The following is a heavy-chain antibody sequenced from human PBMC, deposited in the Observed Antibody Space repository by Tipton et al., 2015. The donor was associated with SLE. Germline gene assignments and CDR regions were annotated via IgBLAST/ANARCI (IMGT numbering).Heavy chain of an antibody. Sequence: QVQLVQSGAEVKKPGASVKVSCKASGYTFTSYYMHWVRQAPGQGLEWMGIINPSGGSTSYAQKFQGRVTMTRDTSTSTVYMELSSLRSEDTAVYYCARDSSQLPSRLDLDYWGQGTLVTVSS. V-gene: IGHV1-46*01. CDR2: INPSGGST. D-gene: IGHD2-2*01. CDR3: ARDSSQLPSRLDLDY. J-gene: IGHJ4*02. CDR1: GYTFTSYY.